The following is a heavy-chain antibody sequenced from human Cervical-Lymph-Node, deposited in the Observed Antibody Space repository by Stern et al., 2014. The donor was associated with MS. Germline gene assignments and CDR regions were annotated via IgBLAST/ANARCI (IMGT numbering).Heavy chain of an antibody. Sequence: QVQLQESGPGLVKPSQTLSLTCTVSGGSISSGSYYWSWIRQPAGKGLEWIGRIYTSGSTNYNPSLKSRVTISVDTSKTQFSLKRICVTAADTAVYYCARDCRLRYFDNYGMDVWGQGTTVTVSS. V-gene: IGHV4-61*02. CDR1: GGSISSGSYY. CDR2: IYTSGST. J-gene: IGHJ6*02. CDR3: ARDCRLRYFDNYGMDV. D-gene: IGHD3-9*01.